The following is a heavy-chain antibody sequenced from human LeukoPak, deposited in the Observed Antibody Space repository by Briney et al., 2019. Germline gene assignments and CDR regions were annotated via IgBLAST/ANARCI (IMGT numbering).Heavy chain of an antibody. Sequence: PGESLILSCSVSGFTFSSYAMNWVRQPPGKGLELVSAISVSVGSTYYADSLMGRITISRDNSKNTQYLQMTSLRADDTAVYYRAKDRVVAATLSWFYPWGQGPLLTVSS. CDR2: ISVSVGST. CDR1: GFTFSSYA. V-gene: IGHV3-23*01. CDR3: AKDRVVAATLSWFYP. D-gene: IGHD2-15*01. J-gene: IGHJ5*02.